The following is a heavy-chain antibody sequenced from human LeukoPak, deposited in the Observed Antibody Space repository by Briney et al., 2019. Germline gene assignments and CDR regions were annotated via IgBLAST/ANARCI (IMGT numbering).Heavy chain of an antibody. CDR2: MDPKSGNT. CDR1: GNTFSNYH. CDR3: ARPLYCSNGICENWFDP. J-gene: IGHJ5*02. D-gene: IGHD2-8*01. V-gene: IGHV1-8*01. Sequence: ATVKVSCKASGNTFSNYHINWVRQATGQGLEWMGWMDPKSGNTGYAQKFQGRVTMTRDTSISTAYMELSSLRSGDTAVYYCARPLYCSNGICENWFDPWGQGTLVTVSS.